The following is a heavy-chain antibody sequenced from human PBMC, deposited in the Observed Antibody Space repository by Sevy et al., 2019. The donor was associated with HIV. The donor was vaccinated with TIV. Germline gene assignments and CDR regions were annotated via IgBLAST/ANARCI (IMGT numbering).Heavy chain of an antibody. CDR3: VRAIAAAGSF. V-gene: IGHV3-7*01. J-gene: IGHJ4*02. Sequence: GESLRLSCAASGFSLNNYWMNWVRQAPGKGLEWVANIKQDGSVKYYVDSVKGRFTISRDNARNLLYLQMNSLRVEDTALYYCVRAIAAAGSFWGQGTLVTVSS. CDR2: IKQDGSVK. D-gene: IGHD6-13*01. CDR1: GFSLNNYW.